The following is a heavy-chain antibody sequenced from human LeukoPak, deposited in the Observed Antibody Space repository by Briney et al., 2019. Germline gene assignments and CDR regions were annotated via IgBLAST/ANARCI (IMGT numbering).Heavy chain of an antibody. CDR1: GFTFSSYW. CDR2: INTDGSST. Sequence: GGSLRLSCAASGFTFSSYWMHWVRQAPGKGLVWVSRINTDGSSTSYADSVKGRFTISRDNAKNTLYLQMNSLRAEDTAVYYCAKVYSSSWHEFDYWGQGTLVTVSS. J-gene: IGHJ4*02. CDR3: AKVYSSSWHEFDY. V-gene: IGHV3-74*01. D-gene: IGHD6-13*01.